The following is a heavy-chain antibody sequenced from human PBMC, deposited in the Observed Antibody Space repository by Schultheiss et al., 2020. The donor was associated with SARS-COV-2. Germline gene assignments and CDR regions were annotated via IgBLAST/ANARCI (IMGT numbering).Heavy chain of an antibody. CDR3: ARELEYSSSQTDY. V-gene: IGHV3-48*04. Sequence: GGSLRLSCAASGFTFSSYSMNWVRQAPGKGLEWVSSISSSGSTIYYADSVKGRFTISRDNAKNSLYLQMNSLRAEDTAVYYCARELEYSSSQTDYWGQGTLVTVSS. J-gene: IGHJ4*02. D-gene: IGHD6-6*01. CDR2: ISSSGSTI. CDR1: GFTFSSYS.